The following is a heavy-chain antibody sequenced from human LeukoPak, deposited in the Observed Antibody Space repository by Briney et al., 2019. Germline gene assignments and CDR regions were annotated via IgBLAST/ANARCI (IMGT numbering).Heavy chain of an antibody. D-gene: IGHD3-22*01. CDR3: ARANCYDSSGSFYFDY. CDR2: IYYSGST. Sequence: SETLSLTCTVSGGSISSYYWSWIRQPPGKGLEWIGYIYYSGSTNYNPSLKSRVTISVDTSKNQFSLKLSSVTAADTAVYYCARANCYDSSGSFYFDYWGQGTLVTVSS. J-gene: IGHJ4*02. CDR1: GGSISSYY. V-gene: IGHV4-59*01.